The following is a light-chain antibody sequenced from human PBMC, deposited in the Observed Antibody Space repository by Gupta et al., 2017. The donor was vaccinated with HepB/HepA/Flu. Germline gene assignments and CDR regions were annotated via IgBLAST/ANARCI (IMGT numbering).Light chain of an antibody. CDR3: SSYAGSNICV. CDR1: SSDVGGYNY. V-gene: IGLV2-8*01. Sequence: QSALTQPPSASGSPGQSVTISCTGTSSDVGGYNYVSWYQRHPGKAPKVIIYEISKRPSGVPDRFSGSRSGNTASLTVSGLQADDEAEYFCSSYAGSNICVFGTGTKVTVL. CDR2: EIS. J-gene: IGLJ1*01.